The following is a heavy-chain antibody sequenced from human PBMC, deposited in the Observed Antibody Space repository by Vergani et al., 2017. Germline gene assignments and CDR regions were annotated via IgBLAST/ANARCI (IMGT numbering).Heavy chain of an antibody. D-gene: IGHD5-18*01. CDR2: SFSNDDK. CDR3: ARIPRQRYSYVSYYYYCMAV. CDR1: GFSLSNARMG. J-gene: IGHJ6*02. V-gene: IGHV2-26*01. Sequence: QVTLKESGPVLVKPTETLTLTCTVSGFSLSNARMGVSWIRQPPGKALEWLAHSFSNDDKSYSTSLKSRLTISKDTSKSQVVLTMTNMDPVDTATYYCARIPRQRYSYVSYYYYCMAVGGQGTTVTVSS.